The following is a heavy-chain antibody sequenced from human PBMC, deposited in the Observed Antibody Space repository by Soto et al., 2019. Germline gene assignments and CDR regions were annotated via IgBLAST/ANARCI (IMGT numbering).Heavy chain of an antibody. J-gene: IGHJ4*02. D-gene: IGHD1-1*01. CDR3: ARDETTLILHFDS. Sequence: QVRLVESGGGVVQPGRSLRLSCAASGFTFSGFAMHWVRQAPGKGLEWVALVSNDGTTTYYADSVKGRFTTSRDNSKNTLYLQMNSLRDEDSAVYYCARDETTLILHFDSWGQGTLVTVSA. V-gene: IGHV3-30-3*01. CDR1: GFTFSGFA. CDR2: VSNDGTTT.